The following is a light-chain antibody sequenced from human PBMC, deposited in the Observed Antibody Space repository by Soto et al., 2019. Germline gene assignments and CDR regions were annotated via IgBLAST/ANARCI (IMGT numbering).Light chain of an antibody. V-gene: IGLV1-51*02. CDR1: SSNIGKNH. J-gene: IGLJ2*01. Sequence: QSALTQPPSVSAAPGQKVTISCSGSSSNIGKNHVSWYHQVPGTAPKLLIYESNKRPSGIPDRFSGSKSGTSATLGIAGLQTGDEADYYCGTWDSSLTAVLFGGGTKLTVL. CDR3: GTWDSSLTAVL. CDR2: ESN.